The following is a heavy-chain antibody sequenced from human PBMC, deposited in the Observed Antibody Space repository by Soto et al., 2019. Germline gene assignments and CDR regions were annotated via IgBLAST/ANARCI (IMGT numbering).Heavy chain of an antibody. Sequence: GGSLRLSCAGSGFTFSKYWMKWVRLAPGKGLEWVASINQDGGEKHHVDSVKGRFTISRDNAKNSVYLQMDSLRPEDTAVYYCARWIQKRLSEDDCWGQGTQVTVSS. J-gene: IGHJ4*02. V-gene: IGHV3-7*03. CDR1: GFTFSKYW. CDR2: INQDGGEK. CDR3: ARWIQKRLSEDDC. D-gene: IGHD5-18*01.